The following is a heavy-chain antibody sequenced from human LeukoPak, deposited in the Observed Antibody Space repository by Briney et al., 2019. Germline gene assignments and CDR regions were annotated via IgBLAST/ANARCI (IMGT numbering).Heavy chain of an antibody. D-gene: IGHD3-10*02. CDR3: ARHNPPPTGFCSGTGCFMSGSQYFYMDV. J-gene: IGHJ6*03. Sequence: TSETLSLTCTVSGGSISGYFWSWIRQPPGKGPEWIGYIYSTGTTNHSPPLSSRVTISVDKSKNQLSLNLRFVTATDTAVYHCARHNPPPTGFCSGTGCFMSGSQYFYMDVWGKGTSVTVS. CDR2: IYSTGTT. V-gene: IGHV4-4*09. CDR1: GGSISGYF.